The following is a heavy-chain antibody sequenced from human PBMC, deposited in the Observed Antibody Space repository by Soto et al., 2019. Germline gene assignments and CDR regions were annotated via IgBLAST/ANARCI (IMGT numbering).Heavy chain of an antibody. CDR1: GFTFSSYG. CDR3: ARDRRYGIYYYYGMDV. CDR2: IWYDGSNK. J-gene: IGHJ6*02. V-gene: IGHV3-33*01. D-gene: IGHD4-17*01. Sequence: GSLRLSCAASGFTFSSYGMHWVRQAPGKGLEWVAVIWYDGSNKYYADSVKGRFTISRDNSKNTLYLQMNSLRAEDTAVYYCARDRRYGIYYYYGMDVWGQGTTVTVSS.